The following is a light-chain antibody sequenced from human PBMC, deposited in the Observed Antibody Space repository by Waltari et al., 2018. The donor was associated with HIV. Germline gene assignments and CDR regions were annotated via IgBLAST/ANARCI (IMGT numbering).Light chain of an antibody. V-gene: IGLV3-21*02. CDR3: QGWSTSGDHSGGV. CDR1: NIGSTS. Sequence: SYVLSQAPSVSVAPGQTASITCGGNNIGSTSVHWYQQKPGQAPVLVVYDDSDRPSVLPERVSGSSAGNTATLTISRVEAGDEASYYCQGWSTSGDHSGGVFGGGTKLTVL. J-gene: IGLJ2*01. CDR2: DDS.